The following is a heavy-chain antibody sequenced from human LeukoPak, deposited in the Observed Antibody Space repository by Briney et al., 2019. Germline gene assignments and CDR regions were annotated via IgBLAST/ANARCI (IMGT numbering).Heavy chain of an antibody. CDR1: GYTFTSYG. V-gene: IGHV1-18*01. CDR2: ISAYNGNT. Sequence: ASVKVSCKASGYTFTSYGISWVRQAPGQGLEWMGWISAYNGNTNYAQKLQGRVTMTTDTSTSTAYMELRSLRSDDTAVYYCASCSSGGSCYYFDYWGQGTLVTVSS. CDR3: ASCSSGGSCYYFDY. J-gene: IGHJ4*02. D-gene: IGHD2-15*01.